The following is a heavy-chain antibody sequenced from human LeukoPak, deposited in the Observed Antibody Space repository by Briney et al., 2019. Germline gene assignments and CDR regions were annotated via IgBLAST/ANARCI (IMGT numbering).Heavy chain of an antibody. Sequence: SQTLSLTCTVSGGSTSSGGYYWSWIRQHPGKGLEWIGYIYYSGSTYYNPSLKSRVTISVDTSKNQFSLKLSSVTAADTAVYYCARGKVVVVPAAMADYYYMDVWGKGTTVTVSS. J-gene: IGHJ6*03. CDR1: GGSTSSGGYY. D-gene: IGHD2-2*01. V-gene: IGHV4-31*03. CDR3: ARGKVVVVPAAMADYYYMDV. CDR2: IYYSGST.